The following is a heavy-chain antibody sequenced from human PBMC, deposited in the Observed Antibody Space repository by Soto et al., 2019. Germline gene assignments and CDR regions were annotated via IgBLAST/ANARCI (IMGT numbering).Heavy chain of an antibody. Sequence: QITLKESGPTLVKPTQTLTLTCTFSGFSLNSSGVGVGWIRQPPGNALEWLALIYWNDEMHYSPSLKSRLTITEEASKHQVVLTVTNMDPVDTATYYCAHRRFAKYSSLPADFDYWGQGILVTVSS. V-gene: IGHV2-5*01. CDR2: IYWNDEM. CDR1: GFSLNSSGVG. CDR3: AHRRFAKYSSLPADFDY. D-gene: IGHD6-6*01. J-gene: IGHJ4*02.